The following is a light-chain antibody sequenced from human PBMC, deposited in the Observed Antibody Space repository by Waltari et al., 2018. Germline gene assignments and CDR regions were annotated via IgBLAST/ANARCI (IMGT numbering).Light chain of an antibody. J-gene: IGKJ2*01. V-gene: IGKV4-1*01. Sequence: DIVMTQSPDSLAVSLGERATINCKSGQSVLYSSNNNNYLAWYQQKPGQPPKLLIYWASTRESGVPDRFSGSGSGTDFTLTISSLQAEDVAVYYCQQYYSTPYTFGQGTKLEIK. CDR3: QQYYSTPYT. CDR2: WAS. CDR1: QSVLYSSNNNNY.